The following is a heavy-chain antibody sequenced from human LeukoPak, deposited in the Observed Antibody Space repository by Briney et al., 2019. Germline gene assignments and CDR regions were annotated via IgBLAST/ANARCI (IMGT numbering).Heavy chain of an antibody. J-gene: IGHJ3*02. CDR1: GYTFTGYY. CDR2: INPNSGGT. Sequence: ASVKVSFKASGYTFTGYYMHWLRQAPGQGLEWMGWINPNSGGTNYAQEFQGRVTMTRDTSIGTAHMELSRLRSDDTAVYFCARAPGAFDIWGQGTVVTVSS. V-gene: IGHV1-2*02. CDR3: ARAPGAFDI.